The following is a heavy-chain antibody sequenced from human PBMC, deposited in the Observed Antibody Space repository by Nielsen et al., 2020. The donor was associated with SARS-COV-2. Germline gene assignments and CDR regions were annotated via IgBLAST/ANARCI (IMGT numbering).Heavy chain of an antibody. CDR2: IYSVDGST. Sequence: GGSLRLSCAASGFTFSNAWMSWVRQGPGKGLEWVSLIYSVDGSTYYADSVKGRFTISRDNSKNTLYLQMNSLRAEDTAVYYCAKDLVKFDILTGYDYWGQGTLVTVSS. CDR3: AKDLVKFDILTGYDY. J-gene: IGHJ4*02. CDR1: GFTFSNAW. V-gene: IGHV3-23*03. D-gene: IGHD3-9*01.